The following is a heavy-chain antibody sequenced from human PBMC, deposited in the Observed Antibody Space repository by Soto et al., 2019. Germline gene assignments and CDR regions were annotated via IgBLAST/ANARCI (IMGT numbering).Heavy chain of an antibody. CDR3: AGRRNSYGSEYGMDV. CDR2: IDHSDSYN. J-gene: IGHJ6*02. Sequence: LQISCKGSGYIFTKYWNSWVRQKPGEGREWMARIDHSDSYNSYSPSFQDHVTISSDNSTTSAYLQWSSLKASSTATYYCAGRRNSYGSEYGMDVWGQGTTVTVSS. V-gene: IGHV5-10-1*01. CDR1: GYIFTKYW. D-gene: IGHD5-18*01.